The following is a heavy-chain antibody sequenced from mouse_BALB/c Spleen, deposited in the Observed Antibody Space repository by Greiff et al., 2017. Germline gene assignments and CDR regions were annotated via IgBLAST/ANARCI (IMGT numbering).Heavy chain of an antibody. CDR3: ARRGYYVEWYFDV. CDR1: GFSLSTSGMG. V-gene: IGHV8-12*01. J-gene: IGHJ1*01. Sequence: QVTLKVSGPGILQPSQTLSLTCSFSGFSLSTSGMGVSWIRQPSGKGLEWLAHIYWDDDKRYNPSLKSRLTISKDTSRNQVFLKITSVDTADTATYYCARRGYYVEWYFDVWGAGTTVTVSS. D-gene: IGHD2-3*01. CDR2: IYWDDDK.